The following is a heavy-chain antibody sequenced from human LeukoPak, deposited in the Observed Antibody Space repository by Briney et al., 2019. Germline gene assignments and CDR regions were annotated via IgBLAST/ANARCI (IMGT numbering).Heavy chain of an antibody. V-gene: IGHV1-18*01. D-gene: IGHD3-22*01. CDR3: ARDLRTYYFDTSGLSLFDF. Sequence: ASVKVSCKASGYTFTSYGINWVRQAPGQGLEWMGWISAYNGNTNYAQKLQGRVTMTTDTSTSTAYMELRSLRSDDTAVYYCARDLRTYYFDTSGLSLFDFWGQGTLVTVSS. J-gene: IGHJ4*02. CDR1: GYTFTSYG. CDR2: ISAYNGNT.